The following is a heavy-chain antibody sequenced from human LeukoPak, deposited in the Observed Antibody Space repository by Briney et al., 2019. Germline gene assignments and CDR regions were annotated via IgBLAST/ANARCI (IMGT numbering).Heavy chain of an antibody. D-gene: IGHD3-22*01. CDR1: GFTFNTYH. J-gene: IGHJ4*02. Sequence: GGSLRLSCAASGFTFNTYHMSWVRQAPGKGLEWVSTISGSGAFTKYADSVTGRFTISRDKSRNTLYLQLNSLRAEDTATYYCAKTYYYDSSGYSHYLAYDYWGQGTLVTVSS. CDR2: ISGSGAFT. CDR3: AKTYYYDSSGYSHYLAYDY. V-gene: IGHV3-23*01.